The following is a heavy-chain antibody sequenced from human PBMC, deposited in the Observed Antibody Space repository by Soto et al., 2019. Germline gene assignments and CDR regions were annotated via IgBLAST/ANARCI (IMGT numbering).Heavy chain of an antibody. D-gene: IGHD6-19*01. CDR1: GFTFSSYS. V-gene: IGHV3-48*02. CDR2: ISTTSSSI. Sequence: GGSLRLSCAASGFTFSSYSMNWVRQAPGKGLEGISYISTTSSSIHYADSVKGRFTISRDNAKNSLFLQMNSLRYDDTAIYYCPRKGVAVDYWGQGALFTVSS. J-gene: IGHJ4*02. CDR3: PRKGVAVDY.